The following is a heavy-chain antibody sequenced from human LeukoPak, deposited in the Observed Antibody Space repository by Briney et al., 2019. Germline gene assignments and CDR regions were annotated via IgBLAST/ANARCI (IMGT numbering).Heavy chain of an antibody. D-gene: IGHD6-6*01. CDR3: ARDNSFIAARPGWFDP. V-gene: IGHV4-30-4*01. J-gene: IGHJ5*02. CDR2: IYYSGST. Sequence: SETLSLTCTVSGGSISSGDYYWSWIRQPPGKGLEWIGYIYYSGSTYYNPSLKSRVTISVDTSKNQFSLKLSSVTAADTAVYYCARDNSFIAARPGWFDPWGQGTLVTVSS. CDR1: GGSISSGDYY.